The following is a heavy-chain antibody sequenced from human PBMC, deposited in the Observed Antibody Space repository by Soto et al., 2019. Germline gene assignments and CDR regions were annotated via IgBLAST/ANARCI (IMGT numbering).Heavy chain of an antibody. CDR1: GFTFSSYA. V-gene: IGHV3-23*01. CDR3: AKLDGGYCSGGSCYPLPYYYYYGMDV. CDR2: ISGSGGST. D-gene: IGHD2-15*01. J-gene: IGHJ6*02. Sequence: GGSLRLSCAASGFTFSSYAMSWVRQAPGKGLEWVSAISGSGGSTYYADSVKGRFTISRDNSKNTLYLQMNSLRAEDTAVYYCAKLDGGYCSGGSCYPLPYYYYYGMDVWGQGTTVTVSS.